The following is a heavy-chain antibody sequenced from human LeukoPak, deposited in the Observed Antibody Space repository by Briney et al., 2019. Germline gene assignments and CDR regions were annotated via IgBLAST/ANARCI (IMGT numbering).Heavy chain of an antibody. J-gene: IGHJ4*02. Sequence: SETLSLTCAVYGGSFSGYYWSWIRRPPGKGLEWIGEINHSGSTNYNPSLKSRVTISMDTSKNQFSLKLSSVTAADTALYCCARGPGTWYYYWGQGTLVTVSS. CDR1: GGSFSGYY. D-gene: IGHD6-13*01. CDR2: INHSGST. V-gene: IGHV4-34*01. CDR3: ARGPGTWYYY.